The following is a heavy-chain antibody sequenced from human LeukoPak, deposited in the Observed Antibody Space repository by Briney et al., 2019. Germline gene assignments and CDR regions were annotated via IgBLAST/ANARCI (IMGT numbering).Heavy chain of an antibody. CDR3: ASHYDSHDAFDI. V-gene: IGHV3-23*01. CDR2: ILGSGEST. D-gene: IGHD3-3*01. CDR1: GFTFNNYA. Sequence: PGGSLRLSCAASGFTFNNYAMSWVRQAPGKGLEWVSGILGSGESTYHADSVKGRFTISRDNSKNTLYLQMNSLRADDTAVYYCASHYDSHDAFDIWGQGTMVTVSS. J-gene: IGHJ3*02.